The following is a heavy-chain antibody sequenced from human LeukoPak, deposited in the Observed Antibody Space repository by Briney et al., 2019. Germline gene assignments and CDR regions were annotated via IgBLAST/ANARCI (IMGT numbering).Heavy chain of an antibody. Sequence: VASVKVSCKASGYTFTGYYIHWVRQAPGQGLEWMGWINPNSGGTNYAQKFQGRVTMTRDTSISTAYMELSRLRSDDTAVYYCAREPDNIGWPKFGYWGQGTLVTVSS. D-gene: IGHD6-19*01. V-gene: IGHV1-2*02. J-gene: IGHJ4*02. CDR3: AREPDNIGWPKFGY. CDR1: GYTFTGYY. CDR2: INPNSGGT.